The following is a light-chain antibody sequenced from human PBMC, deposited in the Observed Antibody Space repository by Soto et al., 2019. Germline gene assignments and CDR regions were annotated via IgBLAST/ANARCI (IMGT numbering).Light chain of an antibody. CDR1: QSVSSD. V-gene: IGKV3-15*01. Sequence: EIVMTQSPATLSVSPGERATLSCRASQSVSSDLAWYHQKPGQAPRLLIYGASTRATGIPARFSGSGSGTEFTLTINSLQSEDFAVYYCQEYGTSRTFGQGPKVDIK. CDR2: GAS. J-gene: IGKJ1*01. CDR3: QEYGTSRT.